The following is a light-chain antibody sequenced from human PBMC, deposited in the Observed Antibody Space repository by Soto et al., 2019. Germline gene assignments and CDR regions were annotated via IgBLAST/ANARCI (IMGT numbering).Light chain of an antibody. V-gene: IGLV1-51*01. J-gene: IGLJ3*02. CDR3: GTWDSTRSSEV. Sequence: QSVLTQPPSVSAAPGLTVTISCSGTSSNIGSNYVSWYQQFPGTAPKDIIFYNDERPSGAPDRFSGAKSGTSATLVITDRQTGDEADDYCGTWDSTRSSEVFGGGTQLTVL. CDR1: SSNIGSNY. CDR2: YND.